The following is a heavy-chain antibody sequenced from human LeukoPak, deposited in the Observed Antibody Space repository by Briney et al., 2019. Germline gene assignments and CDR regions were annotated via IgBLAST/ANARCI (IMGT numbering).Heavy chain of an antibody. CDR3: ARAGYNWEHDY. V-gene: IGHV3-74*01. CDR2: IDSDGSDT. D-gene: IGHD5-24*01. Sequence: GGSLRLSCAASGFTFSSSWMYWVRQAPGKGLVWVSHIDSDGSDTTYADSVKGRFTISRDNAKNTLYLQMNSLRAEDTAVYYCARAGYNWEHDYWGQGTLVTVSS. J-gene: IGHJ4*02. CDR1: GFTFSSSW.